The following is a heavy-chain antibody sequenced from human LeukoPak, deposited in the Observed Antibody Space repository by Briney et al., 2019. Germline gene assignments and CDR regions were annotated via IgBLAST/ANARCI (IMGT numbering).Heavy chain of an antibody. J-gene: IGHJ3*02. Sequence: PGGSLRLSCAASGFTFSSYAMSWVRQAPGKGLEWVSAISGSGGSTYYADSVKGRFTISRDNSKNTLYLQMNSLRAEDTAVYYCAPTQWLVDAFDIWGRGTMVTVSS. D-gene: IGHD6-19*01. CDR2: ISGSGGST. V-gene: IGHV3-23*01. CDR3: APTQWLVDAFDI. CDR1: GFTFSSYA.